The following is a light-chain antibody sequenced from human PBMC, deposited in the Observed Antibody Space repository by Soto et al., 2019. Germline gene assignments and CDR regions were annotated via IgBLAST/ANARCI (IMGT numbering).Light chain of an antibody. J-gene: IGKJ2*01. CDR3: LQDYNHPRT. V-gene: IGKV1-6*01. CDR1: QDIRND. CDR2: AAS. Sequence: AIQMTQSPSSLSVSVGDRVTITCRASQDIRNDLGWYQQKPGKAPNLLIYAASSLQSGVPSRFSGSGSGTDFTLAITSLQPEDFATYYCLQDYNHPRTFGQGTKLEIK.